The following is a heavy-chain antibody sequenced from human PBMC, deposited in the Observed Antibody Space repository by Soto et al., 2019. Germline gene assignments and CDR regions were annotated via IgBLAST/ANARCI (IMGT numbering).Heavy chain of an antibody. V-gene: IGHV4-61*01. CDR1: GGSVSSGSYY. J-gene: IGHJ6*02. D-gene: IGHD6-13*01. CDR3: ARVQAAAGYYYYGMDV. Sequence: SETLSLTCTVSGGSVSSGSYYWSWIRQPPGKGLEWIGYIYYSGSTNYNPSLKSRVTISVDTSKNQFSLKLSSVTAADTAVYYCARVQAAAGYYYYGMDVWGQGTTVTVSS. CDR2: IYYSGST.